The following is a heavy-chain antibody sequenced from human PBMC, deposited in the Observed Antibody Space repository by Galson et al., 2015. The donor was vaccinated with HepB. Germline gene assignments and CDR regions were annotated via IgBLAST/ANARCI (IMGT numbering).Heavy chain of an antibody. CDR2: IIPTFGTA. D-gene: IGHD6-6*01. Sequence: SVKVSCKASGGTFSSYAISWVRQAPGQGLEWMGGIIPTFGTANYAQKFQGRVTITADESTSTAYMELSSLRSEDTAVYYCAREYSSSREYYYYMDVWGKGTTVTVSS. CDR3: AREYSSSREYYYYMDV. V-gene: IGHV1-69*13. J-gene: IGHJ6*03. CDR1: GGTFSSYA.